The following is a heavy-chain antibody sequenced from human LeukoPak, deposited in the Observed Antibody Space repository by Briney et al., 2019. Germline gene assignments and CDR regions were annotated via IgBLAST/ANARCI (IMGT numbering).Heavy chain of an antibody. CDR2: LHHSGRT. J-gene: IGHJ5*02. V-gene: IGHV4-4*02. Sequence: PSGTLSLTCAISGASISSTNWWIWVRNPPGKGLEWIGELHHSGRTNYNPSLKSRITISVDKSKNQVFLRLNSVAAADTALYYCARAQEGCSRASCYLEPWGQGTLVTVSS. D-gene: IGHD2-2*01. CDR1: GASISSTNW. CDR3: ARAQEGCSRASCYLEP.